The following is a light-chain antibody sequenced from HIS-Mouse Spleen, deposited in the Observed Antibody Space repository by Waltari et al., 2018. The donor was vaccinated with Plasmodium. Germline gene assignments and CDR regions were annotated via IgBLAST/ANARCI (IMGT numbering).Light chain of an antibody. CDR2: AAS. J-gene: IGKJ4*01. Sequence: AIRMTQSPSSFSASTVDRVHITCRASQGMSSYLAWYQQKPGKAPKLLIYAASTLQSGVPSRFSGSGSGTDFTLTISCLQSEDFATYYCQQYYSYLLTFGGGTKVEIK. CDR3: QQYYSYLLT. V-gene: IGKV1-8*01. CDR1: QGMSSY.